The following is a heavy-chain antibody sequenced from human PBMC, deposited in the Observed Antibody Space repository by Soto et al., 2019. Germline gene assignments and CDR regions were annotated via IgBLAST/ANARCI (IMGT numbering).Heavy chain of an antibody. D-gene: IGHD6-25*01. J-gene: IGHJ4*02. CDR3: ATSRYYFDY. Sequence: LSLTCAVYGGSFSGYYWSWIRQPPGKGLEWIGEINHSGSTNYNPSLKSRVTISVDTSKNQFSLKLSSVTAADTAVYYCATSRYYFDYWGQGTLVTVSS. V-gene: IGHV4-34*01. CDR2: INHSGST. CDR1: GGSFSGYY.